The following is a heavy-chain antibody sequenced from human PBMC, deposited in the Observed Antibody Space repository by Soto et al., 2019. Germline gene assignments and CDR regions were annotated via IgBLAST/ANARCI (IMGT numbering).Heavy chain of an antibody. Sequence: ASVKVSCKASGYTFTSYYMHWVRQAPGQGLEWMGIINPSGGSTSYGQKFQGRVTMTMDTSTSTVYMELSRLRSEDTAVYYCARGGYCSGGSCRSDMDVWGKGTTVTVSS. CDR2: INPSGGST. D-gene: IGHD2-15*01. J-gene: IGHJ6*03. V-gene: IGHV1-46*03. CDR1: GYTFTSYY. CDR3: ARGGYCSGGSCRSDMDV.